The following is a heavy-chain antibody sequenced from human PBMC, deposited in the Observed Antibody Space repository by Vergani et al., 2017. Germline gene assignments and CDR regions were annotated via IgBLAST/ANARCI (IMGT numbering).Heavy chain of an antibody. CDR1: GGSISSYY. J-gene: IGHJ4*02. V-gene: IGHV4-59*01. D-gene: IGHD5-12*01. CDR3: ARGYSGYDYYFDY. CDR2: IYYSGST. Sequence: QMQLQESGPGLVKPSETLSLTCTVSGGSISSYYWSWIRQPPGKGLEWIGYIYYSGSTNYNPSLKSRVTISVDTSKNQFSLKLSSVTAADTAVYHCARGYSGYDYYFDYWGQGTLVTVSS.